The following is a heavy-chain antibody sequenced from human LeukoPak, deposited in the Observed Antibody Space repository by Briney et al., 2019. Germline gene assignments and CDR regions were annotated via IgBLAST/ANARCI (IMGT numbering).Heavy chain of an antibody. CDR1: GYTFTGHY. CDR3: AREGWDRTDTAELDH. Sequence: ASVTVSCTASGYTFTGHYMHWARQAPGQGLEWMGWINSKSGDRNSAQKFQGRVTTTRDTSISTVYMELSRLRPDDTAVYYCAREGWDRTDTAELDHWGQGTLVTVSS. J-gene: IGHJ4*02. CDR2: INSKSGDR. D-gene: IGHD1-14*01. V-gene: IGHV1-2*02.